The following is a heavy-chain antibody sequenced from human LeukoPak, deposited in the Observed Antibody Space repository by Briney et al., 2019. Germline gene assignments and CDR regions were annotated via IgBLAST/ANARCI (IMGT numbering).Heavy chain of an antibody. CDR1: GGSFSGYY. CDR2: INHSGST. CDR3: ARGPLGDVTATQ. D-gene: IGHD2-21*02. J-gene: IGHJ4*02. Sequence: PSETLSLTCAVYGGSFSGYYWSWIRQPPGKGLEWIGEINHSGSTNYNPSLKSRVTISVDTSKNQFSLKLSSVTAADTAVYYCARGPLGDVTATQWGQGTLVTVSS. V-gene: IGHV4-34*01.